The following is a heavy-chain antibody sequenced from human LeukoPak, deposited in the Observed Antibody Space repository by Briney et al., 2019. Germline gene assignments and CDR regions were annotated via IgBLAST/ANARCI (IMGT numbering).Heavy chain of an antibody. CDR2: IRYDAANQ. Sequence: PGGSLRLSCGASGFDFSNNGMHWVRQSPGKGLEWVAFIRYDAANQYYADSVKGRFTISRDNSKNTLYLQMDGLRSEDTAIYHCAKDIAVSDSYFDYWGQGTLVTVSS. D-gene: IGHD6-19*01. CDR1: GFDFSNNG. CDR3: AKDIAVSDSYFDY. V-gene: IGHV3-30*02. J-gene: IGHJ4*02.